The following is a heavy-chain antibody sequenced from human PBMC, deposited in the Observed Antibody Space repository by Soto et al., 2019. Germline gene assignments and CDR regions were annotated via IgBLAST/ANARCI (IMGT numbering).Heavy chain of an antibody. D-gene: IGHD6-6*01. J-gene: IGHJ6*03. CDR2: ISSSSSTI. V-gene: IGHV3-48*01. CDR3: ARDRQQLAPYYYYMDV. CDR1: GFTLSSYS. Sequence: GGSLRLSCAASGFTLSSYSMNWVRQAPGKGLEWVSYISSSSSTIYYADSVKGRFTISRDNAKNSPYLQMNSLRAEDTAVYYCARDRQQLAPYYYYMDVWGKGTTVTVSS.